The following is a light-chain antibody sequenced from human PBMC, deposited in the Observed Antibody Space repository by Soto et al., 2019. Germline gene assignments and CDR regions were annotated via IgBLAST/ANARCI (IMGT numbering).Light chain of an antibody. Sequence: DIQMTQSPSSLSASVGDRVTITCRASHSISSFLSWYQQKPGKAPKLLIYAASSLQSGVPSRFSGSGSGTDFTLTISSPQPEDFASYYCQQSYSTPPAFGQGTKVEIK. J-gene: IGKJ1*01. CDR1: HSISSF. CDR3: QQSYSTPPA. V-gene: IGKV1-39*01. CDR2: AAS.